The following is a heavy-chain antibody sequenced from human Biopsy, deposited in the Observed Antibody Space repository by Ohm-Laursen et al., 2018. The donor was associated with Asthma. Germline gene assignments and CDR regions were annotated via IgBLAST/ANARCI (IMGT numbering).Heavy chain of an antibody. CDR2: IYHSGPT. Sequence: SDTLSLTCIVSGGSIISSSWWSWVRQTPGKGLEWIGEIYHSGPTNYNPSLKSRVTISVDKSKNQFSLKLTSVTAADTAVYYCARASVAASSNWFDPWGQGTLVTVSS. D-gene: IGHD6-19*01. V-gene: IGHV4-4*02. CDR3: ARASVAASSNWFDP. CDR1: GGSIISSSW. J-gene: IGHJ5*02.